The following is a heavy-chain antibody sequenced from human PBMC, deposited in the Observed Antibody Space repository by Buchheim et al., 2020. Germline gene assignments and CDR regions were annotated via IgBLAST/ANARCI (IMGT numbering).Heavy chain of an antibody. Sequence: EVQLVESGGGLVQPGGSLRLSCAASGFTFSSYWMTWVRQAPGKGLEWVANIKQDGSEKYYVDSVEGRFTISRDNAKNSLYLQMNSLRAEDTAVYYCARVSRPERYCSGGTCYSLLAYYFDYWGQETL. V-gene: IGHV3-7*03. D-gene: IGHD2-15*01. CDR1: GFTFSSYW. CDR2: IKQDGSEK. CDR3: ARVSRPERYCSGGTCYSLLAYYFDY. J-gene: IGHJ4*02.